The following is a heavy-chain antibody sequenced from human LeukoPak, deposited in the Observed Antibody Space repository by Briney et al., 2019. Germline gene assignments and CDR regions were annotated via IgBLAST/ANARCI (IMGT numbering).Heavy chain of an antibody. CDR2: IYYSGST. J-gene: IGHJ5*02. CDR3: ARVHYDFWSGYFAWFDP. D-gene: IGHD3-3*01. Sequence: SETLSLTCTVSGGSISSYYWSWIRQPPGKGLKWIGYIYYSGSTNYNPSLKSRVTISVDTSKNQFSLKLSSVTAADTAVYYCARVHYDFWSGYFAWFDPWGQGTLVTVSS. CDR1: GGSISSYY. V-gene: IGHV4-59*12.